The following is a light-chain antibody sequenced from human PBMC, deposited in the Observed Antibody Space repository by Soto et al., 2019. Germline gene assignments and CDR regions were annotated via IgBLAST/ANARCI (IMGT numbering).Light chain of an antibody. V-gene: IGLV1-47*01. CDR2: RNN. CDR1: SSNIGSNY. J-gene: IGLJ3*02. CDR3: AAWDDNLGGV. Sequence: QSVLTQPPSASGTPGQRVTISCSGGSSNIGSNYLSWYQQLPGTAPKLLIYRNNQRPSGVPDRFSGSKSGTSASLAISGLRSEDEADYYCAAWDDNLGGVFGGGTKLTVL.